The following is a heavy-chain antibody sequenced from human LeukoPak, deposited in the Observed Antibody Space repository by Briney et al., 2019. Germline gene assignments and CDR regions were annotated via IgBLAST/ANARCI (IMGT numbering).Heavy chain of an antibody. D-gene: IGHD2-21*02. Sequence: GRSLRLSCAASGFTFSSYGVHWVRQAPGKGLEWVAVISYDGSNKYYADSVKGRFTISRDNSKNTLYLQMNSLRAEDTAVYYCAKDREVVTHGGFDPWGQGTLVTVSS. CDR3: AKDREVVTHGGFDP. J-gene: IGHJ5*02. V-gene: IGHV3-30*18. CDR2: ISYDGSNK. CDR1: GFTFSSYG.